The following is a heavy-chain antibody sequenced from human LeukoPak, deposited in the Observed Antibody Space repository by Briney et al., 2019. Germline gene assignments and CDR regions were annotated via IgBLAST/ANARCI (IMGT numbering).Heavy chain of an antibody. J-gene: IGHJ3*02. Sequence: PGGSLRLSCAASGFAVSSNHMNWVRQAPGKGLEWVSSFSRSGIYIYYGDSVKGRFTISRDNAKNSLYLQMNSLRAEDTAVYYCARSYDFWSGYDAFDIWGQGTMVTVSS. CDR1: GFAVSSNH. V-gene: IGHV3-21*01. CDR2: FSRSGIYI. D-gene: IGHD3-3*01. CDR3: ARSYDFWSGYDAFDI.